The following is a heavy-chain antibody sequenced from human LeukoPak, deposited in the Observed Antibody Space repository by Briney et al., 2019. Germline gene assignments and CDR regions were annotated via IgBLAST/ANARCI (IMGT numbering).Heavy chain of an antibody. CDR3: ASNTSPSPYYYYYYMDV. D-gene: IGHD2-2*01. J-gene: IGHJ6*03. Sequence: SETLSLTCAVSGYSISSGYYWGWIRQPPRKGLEWIGRIYHSGSTYYNPSLKSRVTISVDTSKNQFSLKLSSVTAADTAVYYCASNTSPSPYYYYYYMDVWGKGTTVTVSS. CDR1: GYSISSGYY. CDR2: IYHSGST. V-gene: IGHV4-38-2*01.